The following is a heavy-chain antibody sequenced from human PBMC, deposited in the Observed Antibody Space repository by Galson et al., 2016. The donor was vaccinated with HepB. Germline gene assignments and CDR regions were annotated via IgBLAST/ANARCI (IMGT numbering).Heavy chain of an antibody. Sequence: SLRLSCAASGFTFSRYSMNWVRQAPGKGLEWVLSISSSSGYIYYADSVKGRFTISRDNAKNSLYLHMNSLRAEDTAVYYCARDPVYCSSTSCYYFDYWGQGTLVTVSS. J-gene: IGHJ4*02. CDR3: ARDPVYCSSTSCYYFDY. D-gene: IGHD2-2*01. CDR2: ISSSSGYI. V-gene: IGHV3-21*01. CDR1: GFTFSRYS.